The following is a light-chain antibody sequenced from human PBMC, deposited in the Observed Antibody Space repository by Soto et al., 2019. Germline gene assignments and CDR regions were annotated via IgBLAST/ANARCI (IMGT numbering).Light chain of an antibody. J-gene: IGLJ1*01. CDR2: GTT. CDR1: SSSIGAGFD. Sequence: QSVLTQPPSVSGAPGQRVTISCTGSSSSIGAGFDVHWFQHFPGTAPKLLIYGTTNRPSGVPDRFSGSKSGASASLAITGLQAEDEADYYCQSYDTSLGGYYVFGTGTTVTGL. V-gene: IGLV1-40*01. CDR3: QSYDTSLGGYYV.